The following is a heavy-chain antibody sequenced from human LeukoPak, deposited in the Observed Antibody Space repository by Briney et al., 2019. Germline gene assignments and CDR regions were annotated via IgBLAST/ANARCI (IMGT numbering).Heavy chain of an antibody. CDR1: GFTFDDYA. CDR2: ISWNSGSI. V-gene: IGHV3-9*01. J-gene: IGHJ6*02. D-gene: IGHD5-12*01. Sequence: GRSLRLSCAASGFTFDDYAMHWVRQAPGKGLGWVSGISWNSGSIGYADSVKGRFTISRDNAKNSLYLQMNSLRAEDTALYYCAKDRATKLNYYYGMDVWGQGTTVTVSS. CDR3: AKDRATKLNYYYGMDV.